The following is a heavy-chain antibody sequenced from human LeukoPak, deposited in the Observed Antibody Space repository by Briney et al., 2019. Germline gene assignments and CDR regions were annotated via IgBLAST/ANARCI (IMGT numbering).Heavy chain of an antibody. Sequence: PGGSLRLSCAASGFIFSRYTINWVRQAPGKGLEWVSSIWSDSAEIHCADSVKGRFTISRDNAKDSLYLQMNSLRAEDSAVYYCARDFFHSDISRPFDYWGQGTLVTVSS. CDR2: IWSDSAEI. J-gene: IGHJ4*02. CDR3: ARDFFHSDISRPFDY. V-gene: IGHV3-21*01. D-gene: IGHD3-3*02. CDR1: GFIFSRYT.